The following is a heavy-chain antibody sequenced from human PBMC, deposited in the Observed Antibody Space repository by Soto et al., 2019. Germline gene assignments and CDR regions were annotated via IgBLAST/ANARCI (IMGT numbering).Heavy chain of an antibody. CDR3: ARDRGIAVAGTPDDD. D-gene: IGHD6-19*01. CDR1: GYTFTSYG. J-gene: IGHJ4*02. CDR2: ISAYNGNT. Sequence: GASVKVSCKASGYTFTSYGISWVRQAPGQGLEWMGWISAYNGNTNYAQKLQGRVTMTTDTSTSTAYMELRSLRSDDTAVYYCARDRGIAVAGTPDDDWGQGTLVTVSS. V-gene: IGHV1-18*01.